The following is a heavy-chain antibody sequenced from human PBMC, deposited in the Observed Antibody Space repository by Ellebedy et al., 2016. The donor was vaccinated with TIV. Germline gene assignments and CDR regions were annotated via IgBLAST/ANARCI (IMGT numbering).Heavy chain of an antibody. CDR3: ARDSWGSNYFDY. D-gene: IGHD1-26*01. J-gene: IGHJ4*02. CDR1: GFTVSTSY. V-gene: IGHV3-66*01. CDR2: TYSGGST. Sequence: PGGSLRLSCAASGFTVSTSYMSWVRQAPGKGLEWVSVTYSGGSTYYADSVKGRFTISRDKSKNTLYLQMNTLRAEDTAVYYCARDSWGSNYFDYWGQGTLVTVSS.